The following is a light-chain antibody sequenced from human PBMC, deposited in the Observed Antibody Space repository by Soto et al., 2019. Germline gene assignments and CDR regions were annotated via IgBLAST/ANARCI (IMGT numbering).Light chain of an antibody. V-gene: IGKV3-20*01. CDR2: GAS. CDR3: QQYGAAPRT. J-gene: IGKJ1*01. Sequence: EIVLTQSPGTLSLSPGETATLSCRASQSVRRDYLAWLQQKPGQAPRVLIYGASSRAAGIPDRFSGSGSGTAFSLTISRLEAEDSAVYYCQQYGAAPRTFGKGTKVEIK. CDR1: QSVRRDY.